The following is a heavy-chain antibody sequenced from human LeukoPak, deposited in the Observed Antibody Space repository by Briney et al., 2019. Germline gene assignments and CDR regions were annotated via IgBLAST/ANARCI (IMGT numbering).Heavy chain of an antibody. V-gene: IGHV4-34*01. CDR1: GGSFSGYY. J-gene: IGHJ5*02. Sequence: PSETLSLTCAVYGGSFSGYYWSWIRQPPGKGLEWIGEINHSGSTNYNPSLKSRVTISLDTSKNQFSLKLSSVTAADTAVYYCARGGKSNPFDPWGQGTLVTVSS. CDR3: ARGGKSNPFDP. D-gene: IGHD4-11*01. CDR2: INHSGST.